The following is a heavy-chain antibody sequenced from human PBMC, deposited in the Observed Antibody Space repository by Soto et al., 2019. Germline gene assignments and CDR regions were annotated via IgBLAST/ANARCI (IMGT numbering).Heavy chain of an antibody. J-gene: IGHJ5*01. CDR1: GASGCSGSFY. V-gene: IGHV4-61*01. CDR3: WRLALRYSRPHNFHSQFRLALFADS. D-gene: IGHD5-12*01. Sequence: PSETLSLTSSVSGASGCSGSFYWSWIRQPPGRDLEWSLFIYNNETFNYHPSHKCRLTLAVDTSKPQFSLKLSSVTAADTAVYYCWRLALRYSRPHNFHSQFRLALFADS. CDR2: IYNNETF.